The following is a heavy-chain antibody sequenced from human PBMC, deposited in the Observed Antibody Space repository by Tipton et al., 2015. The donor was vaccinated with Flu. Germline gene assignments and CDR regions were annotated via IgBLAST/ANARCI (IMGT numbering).Heavy chain of an antibody. D-gene: IGHD3-22*01. CDR3: ARDGFITMIVVVSPGAFDI. Sequence: TLSLTCTVSGGSISSSSYYWGWIRQPPGKGLVWIGSIYYSGNTYYNPSLKSRVTISVDTSKNQFSLKLSSVTAADTAVYYCARDGFITMIVVVSPGAFDIWGQGKMVTVTS. V-gene: IGHV4-39*07. CDR1: GGSISSSSYY. J-gene: IGHJ3*02. CDR2: IYYSGNT.